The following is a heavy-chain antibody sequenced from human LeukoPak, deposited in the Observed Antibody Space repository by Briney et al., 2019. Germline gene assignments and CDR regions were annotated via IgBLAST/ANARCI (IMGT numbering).Heavy chain of an antibody. D-gene: IGHD1-26*01. CDR3: ATWAFYHDLDV. CDR1: GMNFERYA. CDR2: ISADGKA. J-gene: IGHJ6*02. Sequence: GGSLRLSCAASGMNFERYAMHWVRQRPGKGLEWVGVISADGKADHADAVKGRFTVSSDNSKDSLSLQMSSLRDEDTALYYCATWAFYHDLDVWGQGTTVIVSS. V-gene: IGHV3-43*02.